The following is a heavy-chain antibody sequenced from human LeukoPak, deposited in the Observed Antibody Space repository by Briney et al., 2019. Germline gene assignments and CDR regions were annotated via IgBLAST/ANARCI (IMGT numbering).Heavy chain of an antibody. CDR3: ASEKEIDAFDI. Sequence: SETLSLTCTVSGGSISSSSYYWAWIRQPPGKGLEWIGSIYYSGSTYYNPSLKSRVTISVDTSKNQFSLKLSSVTAADTAVYYCASEKEIDAFDIWGQGTMVTVSS. V-gene: IGHV4-39*07. J-gene: IGHJ3*02. CDR2: IYYSGST. CDR1: GGSISSSSYY.